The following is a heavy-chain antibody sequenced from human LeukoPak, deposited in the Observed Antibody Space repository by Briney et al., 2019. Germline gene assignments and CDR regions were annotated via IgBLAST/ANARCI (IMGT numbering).Heavy chain of an antibody. CDR1: GRSISSYY. V-gene: IGHV4-59*06. CDR2: IFYNGST. Sequence: PSETLSLTCTVSGRSISSYYWSSIRQPPGKGLEWIGYIFYNGSTYSNPSLKSRVTISVDTSKNQFSLKLTSVTAADPAVFYGARGSIGGTRAFDIWGQGTMVTVSS. D-gene: IGHD1-7*01. CDR3: ARGSIGGTRAFDI. J-gene: IGHJ3*02.